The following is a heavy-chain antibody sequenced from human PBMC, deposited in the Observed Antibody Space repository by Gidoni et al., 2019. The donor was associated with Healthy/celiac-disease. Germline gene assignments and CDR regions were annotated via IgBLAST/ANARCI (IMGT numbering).Heavy chain of an antibody. CDR1: GFTFGSYG. J-gene: IGHJ4*02. CDR3: AKDDFWSGYYTGLWDY. Sequence: QVQLVESGGGVVQPGRSLRLSCAASGFTFGSYGMHWVRQAQGKGLEWVAVISYDGSNKYYADSVKGRFTISRDNSKNTLYLQMNSLRAEDTAVYYCAKDDFWSGYYTGLWDYWGQGTLVTVSS. V-gene: IGHV3-30*18. D-gene: IGHD3-3*01. CDR2: ISYDGSNK.